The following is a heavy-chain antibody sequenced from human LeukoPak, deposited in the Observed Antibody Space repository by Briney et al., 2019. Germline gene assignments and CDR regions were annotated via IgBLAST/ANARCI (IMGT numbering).Heavy chain of an antibody. V-gene: IGHV1-69*13. D-gene: IGHD6-6*01. CDR1: GGTFSSYA. Sequence: GASVKVSCKASGGTFSSYAISWVRQAPGQGLEWMGGIIPIFGTANYAQKFQGRVTITADESTSTAYMELSSLRAEDTAVYYCARVWPGSSPAPDYWGQGALVTVSS. CDR3: ARVWPGSSPAPDY. CDR2: IIPIFGTA. J-gene: IGHJ4*02.